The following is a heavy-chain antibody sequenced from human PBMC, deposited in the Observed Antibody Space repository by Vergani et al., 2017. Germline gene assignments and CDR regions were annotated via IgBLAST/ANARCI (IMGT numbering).Heavy chain of an antibody. J-gene: IGHJ6*03. CDR1: GFTFSDYY. Sequence: QVQLVESGGGLVKPGGSLRLSCAASGFTFSDYYMSWIRQAPGKGLEWVSYISSSGSTIYYADSVKGRFTISRDNAKNSLYLKMNSLRAEDTAVYYCAVATPRTTGRKYCYYYYMDVWGKGTTVTVSS. D-gene: IGHD1-7*01. CDR3: AVATPRTTGRKYCYYYYMDV. CDR2: ISSSGSTI. V-gene: IGHV3-11*01.